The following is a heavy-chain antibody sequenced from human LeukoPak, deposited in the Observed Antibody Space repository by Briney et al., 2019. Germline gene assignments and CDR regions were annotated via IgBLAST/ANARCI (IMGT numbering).Heavy chain of an antibody. J-gene: IGHJ4*02. D-gene: IGHD1-26*01. CDR3: AREWGYYFDY. Sequence: PGGSLRLSCAASGFTFSSYSINWVRQPPGKGLEWVSYISTSGSITDYADSVKGRFTISRDNAKNSLYLQMNSLRAEDTAVYYCAREWGYYFDYWGQGTLVTVSS. V-gene: IGHV3-48*04. CDR2: ISTSGSIT. CDR1: GFTFSSYS.